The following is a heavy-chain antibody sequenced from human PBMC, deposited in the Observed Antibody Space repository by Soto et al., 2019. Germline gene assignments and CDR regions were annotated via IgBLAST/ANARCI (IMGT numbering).Heavy chain of an antibody. Sequence: QVQLVQSGAEVKKPGASVKVSCKASGYTFTSYGISWVRQAPGQGLEWMGWISAYNGNTNYAQKLQGRGTMTTDTSTSTAYMELRSLRSDDTAVYYCARKAAGIWYYYHGMDVWGQGTTVTVSS. CDR1: GYTFTSYG. V-gene: IGHV1-18*01. D-gene: IGHD3-10*01. J-gene: IGHJ6*02. CDR3: ARKAAGIWYYYHGMDV. CDR2: ISAYNGNT.